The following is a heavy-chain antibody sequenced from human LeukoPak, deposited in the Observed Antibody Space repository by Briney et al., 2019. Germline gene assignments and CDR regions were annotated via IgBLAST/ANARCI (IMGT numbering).Heavy chain of an antibody. Sequence: GASVKVSCKASGYTFTSYYMHWVRQAPGQGLEWMGIINPSGGSTSYAQKFQGRVTMTRDTSTSTVYMELSSLRSEDTAVYYRARDGGPEYYYDTEHDAFDIWGQGTMVTVSS. CDR1: GYTFTSYY. V-gene: IGHV1-46*01. D-gene: IGHD3-22*01. CDR2: INPSGGST. CDR3: ARDGGPEYYYDTEHDAFDI. J-gene: IGHJ3*02.